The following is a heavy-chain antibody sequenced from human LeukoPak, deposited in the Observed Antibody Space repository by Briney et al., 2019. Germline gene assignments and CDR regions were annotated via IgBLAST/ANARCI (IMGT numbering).Heavy chain of an antibody. D-gene: IGHD4-11*01. Sequence: PSETLSLTCAVYGGSFSGYYWSWIRQPPGKGLEWIGEINHSGSTNYNPSLKSRVTISVDTSKNQFSLKLSSVTAADTAVYYCARGLSADYSGTVVPDYYYYYYMDVWGKGTTVTVSS. V-gene: IGHV4-34*01. J-gene: IGHJ6*03. CDR3: ARGLSADYSGTVVPDYYYYYYMDV. CDR1: GGSFSGYY. CDR2: INHSGST.